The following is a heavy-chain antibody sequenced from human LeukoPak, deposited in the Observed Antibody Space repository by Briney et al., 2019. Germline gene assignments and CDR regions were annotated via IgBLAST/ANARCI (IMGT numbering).Heavy chain of an antibody. V-gene: IGHV3-48*03. Sequence: GGSLRLSCAASGFPFSTYEMNWVRQAPGKGLEWVSYISSGGGTIYYADSVKGRFTISRDNAKNSLYLQMNSLRAEDTAVYYCARASMRMTTAGLVDYWGQGTLVTVSS. CDR3: ARASMRMTTAGLVDY. D-gene: IGHD6-13*01. CDR2: ISSGGGTI. CDR1: GFPFSTYE. J-gene: IGHJ4*02.